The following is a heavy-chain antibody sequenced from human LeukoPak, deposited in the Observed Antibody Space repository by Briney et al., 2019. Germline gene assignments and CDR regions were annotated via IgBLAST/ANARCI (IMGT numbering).Heavy chain of an antibody. Sequence: PSETLSLTCSVSGYSINSDYYWGWIRQPPGKGLEWIASMFHLGTTYSNPSLKSRVTISVDTSKNQFSLKLSSVTAADTAVYYCARHPVGYYFDYWGQGTLVTVSS. CDR3: ARHPVGYYFDY. V-gene: IGHV4-38-2*02. D-gene: IGHD3-16*01. CDR2: MFHLGTT. J-gene: IGHJ4*02. CDR1: GYSINSDYY.